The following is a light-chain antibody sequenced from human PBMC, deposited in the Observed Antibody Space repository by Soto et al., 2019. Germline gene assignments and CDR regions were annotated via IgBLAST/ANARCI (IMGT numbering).Light chain of an antibody. Sequence: DIQMTQSPSTLSASVEDRVTITCRASQSIETWLAWYQQKPGKAPKLLIYDTYDLQTGVPSRFSGTRSGTEFTLTISSLQPDDFATYYCQQYDHHSRTFGQGTKVDIK. V-gene: IGKV1-5*01. J-gene: IGKJ1*01. CDR3: QQYDHHSRT. CDR2: DTY. CDR1: QSIETW.